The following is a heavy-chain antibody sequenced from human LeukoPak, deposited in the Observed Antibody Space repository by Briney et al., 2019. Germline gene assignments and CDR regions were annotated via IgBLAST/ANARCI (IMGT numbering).Heavy chain of an antibody. Sequence: PGGSLRLSCAASGFTFSSYAMHWVRQAPGKGLEYVSAISSNGGSTYYANSVKGRFTISRDNSKNTLYLQMGSLRAEDMAVYYCARGMGYPDYWGQGTLVTVPS. V-gene: IGHV3-64*01. CDR1: GFTFSSYA. D-gene: IGHD2-8*01. CDR2: ISSNGGST. J-gene: IGHJ4*02. CDR3: ARGMGYPDY.